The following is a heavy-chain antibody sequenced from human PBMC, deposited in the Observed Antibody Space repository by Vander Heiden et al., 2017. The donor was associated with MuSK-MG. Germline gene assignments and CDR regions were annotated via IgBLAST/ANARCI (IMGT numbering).Heavy chain of an antibody. CDR2: ISYDGSNK. D-gene: IGHD2-21*01. V-gene: IGHV3-30-3*01. J-gene: IGHJ4*02. CDR1: GFPFRGDG. Sequence: VQLVESGGGVVQPGRSLRLSCAASGFPFRGDGMHWGRQAPGKGLEWVAVISYDGSNKYYADSVKGRFTISRDNSKNTLYLQMNSLRAEDTAVYYCARARRVVVIAMPFDYWGQGTLVTVSS. CDR3: ARARRVVVIAMPFDY.